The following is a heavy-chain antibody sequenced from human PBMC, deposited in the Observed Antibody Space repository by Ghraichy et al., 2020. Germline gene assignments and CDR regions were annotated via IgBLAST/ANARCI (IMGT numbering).Heavy chain of an antibody. V-gene: IGHV3-23*01. J-gene: IGHJ5*02. CDR2: ISGSGGST. Sequence: GGSLRLSCAASGFTFSSYAMSWVRQAPGKGLEWVSAISGSGGSTYYADSVKGRFTISRDNSKNTLYLQMNSLRAEDTAVYYCAKDQGHSSGWYQSNWFDPWGQGTLVTVSS. D-gene: IGHD6-19*01. CDR3: AKDQGHSSGWYQSNWFDP. CDR1: GFTFSSYA.